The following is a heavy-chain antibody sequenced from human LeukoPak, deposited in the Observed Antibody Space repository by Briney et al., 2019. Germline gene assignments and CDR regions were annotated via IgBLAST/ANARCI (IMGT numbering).Heavy chain of an antibody. CDR3: ARVRGHDYVWGSCPY. CDR2: IHPSSGDI. CDR1: GYTFTGYY. V-gene: IGHV1-2*02. Sequence: ASVKVSCKASGYTFTGYYMQWVRQAPGQGLEGMGWIHPSSGDINYSQKFQGRVTMTRDTSISTAYMELSRLTSDDTAVYYCARVRGHDYVWGSCPYWGQGTLVTVSS. J-gene: IGHJ4*02. D-gene: IGHD3-16*01.